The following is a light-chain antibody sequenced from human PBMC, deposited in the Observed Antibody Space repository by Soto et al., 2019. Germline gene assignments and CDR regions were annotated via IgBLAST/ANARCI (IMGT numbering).Light chain of an antibody. CDR2: GVT. CDR1: STDIGGYNH. J-gene: IGLJ1*01. CDR3: NSYTSTSADV. V-gene: IGLV2-14*01. Sequence: QSALTQPASVSGSPGQSITISCTGTSTDIGGYNHVSWYQQHPGQAPKLMIYGVTNRPSGVSNRFSGSKSGNTASLTISGLQTEDEADYYCNSYTSTSADVFGTGTKLTVL.